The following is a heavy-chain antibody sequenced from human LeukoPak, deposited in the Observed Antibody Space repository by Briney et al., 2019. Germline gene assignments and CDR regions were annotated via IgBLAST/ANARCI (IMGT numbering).Heavy chain of an antibody. V-gene: IGHV4-30-4*01. D-gene: IGHD3-10*01. Sequence: SQTLSLTCTVSGGSISSGDYYWSWIRQPPGKGLEWIGYIYYSGSTYYNPSLKSRVTIPVDTSKNQFSLKLSSVTAADTAVYYCASGSGSYRNFDYWGQGTLVTVSS. CDR1: GGSISSGDYY. CDR2: IYYSGST. CDR3: ASGSGSYRNFDY. J-gene: IGHJ4*02.